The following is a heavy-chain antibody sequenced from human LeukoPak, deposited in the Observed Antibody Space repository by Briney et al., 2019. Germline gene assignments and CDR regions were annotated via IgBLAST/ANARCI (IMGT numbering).Heavy chain of an antibody. D-gene: IGHD5-24*01. CDR3: ARDSRRDSDYYYGMDV. Sequence: SVKVSSKASGGTFSSYAISWVRQAPGQGLEWMGGIIPIFGTANYAQKFQGRVTITADESTSTAYMELSSLRSEDTAVYYCARDSRRDSDYYYGMDVWGQGTTVTVSS. CDR2: IIPIFGTA. V-gene: IGHV1-69*01. J-gene: IGHJ6*02. CDR1: GGTFSSYA.